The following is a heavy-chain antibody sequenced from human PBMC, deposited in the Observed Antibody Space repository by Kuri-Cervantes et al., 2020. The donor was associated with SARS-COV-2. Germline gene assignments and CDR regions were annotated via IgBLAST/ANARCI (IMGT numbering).Heavy chain of an antibody. D-gene: IGHD4-23*01. J-gene: IGHJ3*02. CDR2: IYPGDSDT. V-gene: IGHV5-51*01. Sequence: GESLKISCKGSGYSFTSYWIGWVRQMPGKGLEWMGIIYPGDSDTRYSPSFQGQVTISADRSISTAYLQWSSLKASDTAIYYCARHRIYGGNPYDAFDIWGQGTMVTVSS. CDR1: GYSFTSYW. CDR3: ARHRIYGGNPYDAFDI.